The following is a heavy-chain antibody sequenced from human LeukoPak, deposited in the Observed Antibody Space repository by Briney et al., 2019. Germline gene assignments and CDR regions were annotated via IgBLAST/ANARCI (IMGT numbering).Heavy chain of an antibody. CDR2: MHHSGST. J-gene: IGHJ4*02. Sequence: PSETLSLTCAVSGYSISSGYYWGWIRQPPGKGLEWIASMHHSGSTYYNPSLQSRVTLSADTSKNQFSLKMSSVTAADTAVYYCGRDRSGGYSVDYWGQGTLVTVS. CDR3: GRDRSGGYSVDY. CDR1: GYSISSGYY. D-gene: IGHD1-26*01. V-gene: IGHV4-38-2*02.